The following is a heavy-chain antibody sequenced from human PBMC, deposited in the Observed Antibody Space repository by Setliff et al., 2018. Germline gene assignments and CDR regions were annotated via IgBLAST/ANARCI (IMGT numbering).Heavy chain of an antibody. CDR2: INPSGGST. D-gene: IGHD3-10*01. CDR1: GYTFTSYQ. V-gene: IGHV1-46*01. Sequence: ASVKVSCKASGYTFTSYQMHWVRQAPGQGLEWMGIINPSGGSTNFAQNFQGRLTMTRDTSTSTVYMELSSLKSEDTAVYYCATGPGVHGVRGVIPEGLHYWGQGTLVTVSS. CDR3: ATGPGVHGVRGVIPEGLHY. J-gene: IGHJ4*02.